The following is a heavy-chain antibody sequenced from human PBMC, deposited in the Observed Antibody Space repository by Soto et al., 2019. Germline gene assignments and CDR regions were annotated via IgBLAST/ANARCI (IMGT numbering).Heavy chain of an antibody. Sequence: GGSLRLSCAASGFSFSTYAMHWVRQAPGRGLEWVTFISYDGSNKYYADSVKGRFTISRDNSKNTLYLQMNSLRAEDTAVYYCARAQYYYYSSAYHPFDYWGQGTLVTVSS. CDR3: ARAQYYYYSSAYHPFDY. D-gene: IGHD3-22*01. V-gene: IGHV3-30-3*01. CDR2: ISYDGSNK. J-gene: IGHJ4*02. CDR1: GFSFSTYA.